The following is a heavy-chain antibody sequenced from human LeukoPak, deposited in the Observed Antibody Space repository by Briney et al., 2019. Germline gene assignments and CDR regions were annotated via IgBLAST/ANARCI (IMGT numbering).Heavy chain of an antibody. D-gene: IGHD5-18*01. Sequence: SGTLSLTCPVSGGSISSYYWGWVRQPPGKGLEWIGHIYYSGSTNYNPSLKSRVTISIDTSKNQFSLRLSSVTAADTAVYYCARGAAGYSYGWGQGTLVTVSS. CDR2: IYYSGST. V-gene: IGHV4-59*01. J-gene: IGHJ4*02. CDR1: GGSISSYY. CDR3: ARGAAGYSYG.